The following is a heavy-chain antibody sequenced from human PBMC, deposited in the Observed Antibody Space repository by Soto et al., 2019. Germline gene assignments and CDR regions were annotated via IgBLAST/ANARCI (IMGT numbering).Heavy chain of an antibody. CDR2: ISAYNGNT. Sequence: GASVKVSCKASGYTFTSYGISWLRQAPGQGLEWMGWISAYNGNTNYAQKLQGRVTMTTDTSTSTAYMELRSLRSDDTAVYYCARVRERYSSGWYSIPFDYWGQGTLVTVSS. D-gene: IGHD6-19*01. CDR1: GYTFTSYG. V-gene: IGHV1-18*01. J-gene: IGHJ4*02. CDR3: ARVRERYSSGWYSIPFDY.